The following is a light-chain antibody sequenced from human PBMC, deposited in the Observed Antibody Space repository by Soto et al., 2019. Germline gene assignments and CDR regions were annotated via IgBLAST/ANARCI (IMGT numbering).Light chain of an antibody. Sequence: QSALTQPASVSWSPGQSITISCTGTSSDVGSYNLVSWYQQHPGKAPKLMIYEVSKRPSGVSNRFSGSKSGNTASLTISGLQAEDEADYYCCSYAGSSTYVFGNGTKVTVL. CDR3: CSYAGSSTYV. V-gene: IGLV2-23*02. CDR2: EVS. J-gene: IGLJ1*01. CDR1: SSDVGSYNL.